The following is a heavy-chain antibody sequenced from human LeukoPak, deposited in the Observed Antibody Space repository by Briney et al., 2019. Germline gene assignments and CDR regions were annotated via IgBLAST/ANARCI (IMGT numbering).Heavy chain of an antibody. D-gene: IGHD2/OR15-2a*01. CDR1: GFTFSDFY. CDR3: ARVQKVGNTGYYFDY. CDR2: ISTSGSTI. V-gene: IGHV3-11*01. J-gene: IGHJ4*02. Sequence: PGGSLRLSCAASGFTFSDFYMSWIRQAPGKGLEWVSYISTSGSTIYSADSVKGRFTISRDNAKSSLYLQMNSLRAEDTAVYYCARVQKVGNTGYYFDYWGQGTLVTVSS.